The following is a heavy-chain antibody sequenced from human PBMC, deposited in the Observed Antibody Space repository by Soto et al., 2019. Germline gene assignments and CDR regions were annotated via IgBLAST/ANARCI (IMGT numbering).Heavy chain of an antibody. CDR1: GGSFSGYY. J-gene: IGHJ6*03. CDR2: INHSGST. D-gene: IGHD3-10*01. V-gene: IGHV4-34*01. CDR3: ARGDLVRGVIQPLNRLYYYYYYMDV. Sequence: SETLSLTCAVYGGSFSGYYWSWIRQPPGKGLEWIGEINHSGSTNYNPSLKSRVTISVDTSKNQFSLKLSSVTAADTAVYYCARGDLVRGVIQPLNRLYYYYYYMDVWGKGTTVTVSS.